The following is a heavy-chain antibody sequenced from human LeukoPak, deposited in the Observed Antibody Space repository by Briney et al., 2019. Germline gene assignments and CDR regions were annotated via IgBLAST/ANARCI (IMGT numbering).Heavy chain of an antibody. CDR2: INWNSVST. CDR1: GFPFDDYG. D-gene: IGHD2-15*01. CDR3: ARSVAAIRDY. V-gene: IGHV3-20*04. J-gene: IGHJ4*02. Sequence: GGSLSLSCAASGFPFDDYGMRWVRQAPGKGLVWVSGINWNSVSTAYADSVKRRFTISRDNAKNSLYLQMNSLRAEDTALYYCARSVAAIRDYWGKGTLVTVSS.